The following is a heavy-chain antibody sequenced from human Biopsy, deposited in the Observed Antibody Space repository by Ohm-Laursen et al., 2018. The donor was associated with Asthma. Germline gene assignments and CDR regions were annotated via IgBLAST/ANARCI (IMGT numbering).Heavy chain of an antibody. J-gene: IGHJ2*01. D-gene: IGHD6-6*01. Sequence: TLSLTCIVSGDAMSTSGSYWGWIRQSPGKGLEWIGSIYYSGRTYYNPSLEGRVTISADTSKNHFSLKGTSVTAADTAVYYCARAVSSSSYWYFDLWGRGDLVTVSS. CDR2: IYYSGRT. CDR1: GDAMSTSGSY. CDR3: ARAVSSSSYWYFDL. V-gene: IGHV4-39*02.